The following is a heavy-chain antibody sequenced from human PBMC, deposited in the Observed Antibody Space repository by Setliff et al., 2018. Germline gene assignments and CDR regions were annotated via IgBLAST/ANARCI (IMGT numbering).Heavy chain of an antibody. V-gene: IGHV3-21*01. J-gene: IGHJ2*01. D-gene: IGHD4-17*01. CDR3: ARVRYGDYWYFDL. CDR1: GFTFSSYS. CDR2: ISSSSSYI. Sequence: PGGSLRLSCAASGFTFSSYSSNWVRQAPGKGLEWVSSISSSSSYISYADSVKGRFTISRDNAKNSLYLQMNSLRAEDTAVYYCARVRYGDYWYFDLWGRGTLVTVSS.